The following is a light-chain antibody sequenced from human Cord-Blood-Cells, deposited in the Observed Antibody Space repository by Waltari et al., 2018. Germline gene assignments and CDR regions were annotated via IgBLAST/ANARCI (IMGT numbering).Light chain of an antibody. V-gene: IGLV6-57*01. CDR2: EDN. J-gene: IGLJ3*02. Sequence: FMLTQPHSVSESPGKTVTISCTRSSGSIASNYVQWYQQRPGSSPTTVIYEDNQRPSGVPDRFSGSIDNSSNSASLTISGLKTEDEADYYCQSYDSSNWVFGGGTKLTVL. CDR1: SGSIASNY. CDR3: QSYDSSNWV.